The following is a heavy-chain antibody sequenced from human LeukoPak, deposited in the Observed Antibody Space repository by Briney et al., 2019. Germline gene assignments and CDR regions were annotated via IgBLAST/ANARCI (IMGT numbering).Heavy chain of an antibody. V-gene: IGHV4-4*07. Sequence: SETLSLTCTVSGGSISSYYWSWIRQPAGKGLEWIGRIYTSGSTNYNPSLKSRVTRSVDTSKNQFSLKLSSVTAADTAVYYCARDHYYDSSGYYYYYYYMDVWGKGTTVTVSS. J-gene: IGHJ6*03. CDR3: ARDHYYDSSGYYYYYYYMDV. CDR2: IYTSGST. CDR1: GGSISSYY. D-gene: IGHD3-22*01.